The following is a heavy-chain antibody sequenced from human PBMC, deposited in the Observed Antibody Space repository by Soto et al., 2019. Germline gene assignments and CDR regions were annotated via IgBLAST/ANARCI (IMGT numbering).Heavy chain of an antibody. CDR2: IKQDGSEK. D-gene: IGHD1-1*01. J-gene: IGHJ6*02. CDR1: GFTFSSYW. Sequence: GGSLRLSCAASGFTFSSYWMSWVRQAPGKGLEWVANIKQDGSEKYYVDSVKGRFTISRDNAKNSLYLQMNSLRAEDTAVYYCAGGGRNKYSYYYYGMDVWGQGTTVTVSS. CDR3: AGGGRNKYSYYYYGMDV. V-gene: IGHV3-7*01.